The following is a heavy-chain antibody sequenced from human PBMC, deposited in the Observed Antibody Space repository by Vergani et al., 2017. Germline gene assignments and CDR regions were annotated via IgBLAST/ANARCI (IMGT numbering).Heavy chain of an antibody. Sequence: EVALVQSGPEMRKPGESLTIFCKGSEYSFGNYWIGWVRQMPGKGLEWMGIIYPANSDTRYSPSFQGQVTISADKSISTAFLQWDSLKASDTALYYCARHTTYTDSWGQGTLVTVS. J-gene: IGHJ4*02. D-gene: IGHD1-1*01. V-gene: IGHV5-51*01. CDR2: IYPANSDT. CDR1: EYSFGNYW. CDR3: ARHTTYTDS.